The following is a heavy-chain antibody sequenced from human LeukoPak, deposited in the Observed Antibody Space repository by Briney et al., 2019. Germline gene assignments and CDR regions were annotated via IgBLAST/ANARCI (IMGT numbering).Heavy chain of an antibody. CDR1: GGTFSSYG. D-gene: IGHD5-24*01. CDR2: IIPIFRAT. CDR3: ARSQRAGYNVYYLDS. V-gene: IGHV1-69*05. Sequence: SVKVSYKPSGGTFSSYGVSWVRQAPGQGLEWMGGIIPIFRATNYAQRFRGRVTITTDESTSTVYMELSSLRSEDTAVYYCARSQRAGYNVYYLDSWGQGTLVTVAS. J-gene: IGHJ4*02.